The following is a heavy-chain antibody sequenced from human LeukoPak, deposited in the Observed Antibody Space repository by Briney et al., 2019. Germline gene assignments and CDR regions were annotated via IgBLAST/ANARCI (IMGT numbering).Heavy chain of an antibody. Sequence: GGSLRLSCAASGFTFSSYSMNWVRQAPGKGLEWVSYISSSSSTIYYADSVEGRFTISRDNAKNSLYLQMNSLRAEDTAVYYCAREVVDWLLYEGYIGYWGQGTLVTVSS. CDR2: ISSSSSTI. V-gene: IGHV3-48*01. CDR1: GFTFSSYS. CDR3: AREVVDWLLYEGYIGY. D-gene: IGHD3-9*01. J-gene: IGHJ4*02.